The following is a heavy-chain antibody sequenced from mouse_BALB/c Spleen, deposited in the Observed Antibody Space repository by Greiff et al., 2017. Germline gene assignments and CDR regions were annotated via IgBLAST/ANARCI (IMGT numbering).Heavy chain of an antibody. D-gene: IGHD2-4*01. Sequence: VQRVESGPGLVAPSQSLSITCTVSGFSLTSYGVHWVRQPPGKGLEWLGVIWAGGSTNYNSALMSRLSISKDNSKSQVFLKMNSLQTDDTAMYYCARGIYYDHYAMDYWGQGTSVTVSS. CDR2: IWAGGST. CDR3: ARGIYYDHYAMDY. CDR1: GFSLTSYG. V-gene: IGHV2-9*02. J-gene: IGHJ4*01.